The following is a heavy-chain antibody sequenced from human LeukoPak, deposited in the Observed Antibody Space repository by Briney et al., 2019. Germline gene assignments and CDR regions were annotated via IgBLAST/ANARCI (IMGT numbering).Heavy chain of an antibody. Sequence: GSLRLSCAASGFTFSSYWMHWVRQAPGKGLVWVSRINSDGSSTSYTDSVKGRFTISRDNAKNTLYLQMNGLRAEDTAVYYCARGHYGSGSWFDPWGQGTLVTVSS. D-gene: IGHD3-10*01. V-gene: IGHV3-74*01. CDR3: ARGHYGSGSWFDP. J-gene: IGHJ5*02. CDR1: GFTFSSYW. CDR2: INSDGSST.